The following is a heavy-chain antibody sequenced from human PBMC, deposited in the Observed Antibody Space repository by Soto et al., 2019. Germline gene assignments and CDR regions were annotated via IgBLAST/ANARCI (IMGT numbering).Heavy chain of an antibody. CDR2: IYAIDVE. CDR1: GFSLSNVRMV. V-gene: IGHV2-26*01. Sequence: QVTLKESRPVLGKPTETLTLTCTVSGFSLSNVRMVVSWIRQPPGNALEWLAHIYAIDVEAYRPSLKTRLTISKDTSKSQVVLTMTNMDPMDTATYGCVRTTPYCGGDCYPDSWGQGTLVTVSS. D-gene: IGHD2-21*02. CDR3: VRTTPYCGGDCYPDS. J-gene: IGHJ4*02.